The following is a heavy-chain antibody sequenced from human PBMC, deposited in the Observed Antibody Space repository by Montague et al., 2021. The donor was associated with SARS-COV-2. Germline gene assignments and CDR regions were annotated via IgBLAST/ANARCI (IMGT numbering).Heavy chain of an antibody. CDR2: LDHSGET. CDR1: GGSISGHY. D-gene: IGHD3-16*01. Sequence: SETLSLTCIVSGGSISGHYWCWIGQLPGKGLEWIGNLDHSGETKYNKPPLSRPTILVDTSKYHLVRRLSSVITAATAVFYCAREFRIELWETSWYFGLWGRGTLVTVSS. V-gene: IGHV4-59*11. CDR3: AREFRIELWETSWYFGL. J-gene: IGHJ2*01.